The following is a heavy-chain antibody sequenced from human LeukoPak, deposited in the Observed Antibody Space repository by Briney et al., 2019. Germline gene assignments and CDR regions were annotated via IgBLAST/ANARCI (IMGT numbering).Heavy chain of an antibody. CDR2: ISSSSSTT. V-gene: IGHV3-48*01. J-gene: IGHJ6*02. CDR3: ARGGSGSYLGTLGDYYYYYYGMDV. D-gene: IGHD1-26*01. CDR1: GFTFSSYS. Sequence: HPGGSLRLSCAASGFTFSSYSMNWVRQAPGKGLEWISYISSSSSTTHYADSVKGRFTISRDNAKNSLYLQMNSLRAEDTAVYYCARGGSGSYLGTLGDYYYYYYGMDVWGQGTTVTVSS.